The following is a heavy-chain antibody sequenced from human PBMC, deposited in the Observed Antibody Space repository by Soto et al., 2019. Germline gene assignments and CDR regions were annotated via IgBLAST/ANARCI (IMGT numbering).Heavy chain of an antibody. V-gene: IGHV3-48*02. J-gene: IGHJ6*02. D-gene: IGHD5-12*01. CDR1: GFTFSSYS. CDR3: ARGNGYNSAYYYYGMDV. CDR2: ITSSGTTI. Sequence: EVQLVESGRGLVQPGGSLRLSCAASGFTFSSYSMNWVRQAPGKGLEWVSYITSSGTTIYYADSVKGRFTISRDNATNSLYLQMNSLRDEDTAVYYCARGNGYNSAYYYYGMDVWGQGTTVTVSS.